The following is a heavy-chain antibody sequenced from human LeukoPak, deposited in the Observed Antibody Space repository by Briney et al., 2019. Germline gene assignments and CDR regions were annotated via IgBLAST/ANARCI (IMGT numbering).Heavy chain of an antibody. Sequence: SETLSLTCTVSGGSISSYYWSWIRQPPGKGLEWIGCIYYSGSTNYNPSLKSRVTISVDTSKNQFSLKLSSVTAADTAVYYCARPMVRGVITAPGYWGQGTLVTVSS. V-gene: IGHV4-59*08. CDR1: GGSISSYY. D-gene: IGHD3-10*01. J-gene: IGHJ4*02. CDR2: IYYSGST. CDR3: ARPMVRGVITAPGY.